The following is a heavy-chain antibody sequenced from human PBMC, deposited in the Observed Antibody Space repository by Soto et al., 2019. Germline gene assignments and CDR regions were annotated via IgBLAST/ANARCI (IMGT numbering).Heavy chain of an antibody. CDR2: ISGSGGST. V-gene: IGHV3-23*01. CDR3: AKDGRSGYCTNGVCYPGYYYYGMDV. CDR1: GFTFSSYA. Sequence: RRLSCAASGFTFSSYAMSWVRQAPGKGLEWVSAISGSGGSTYYADSVKGRFTISRDNSKNTLYLQMNSLRAEDTAVYYCAKDGRSGYCTNGVCYPGYYYYGMDVWGQGTTVTVSS. J-gene: IGHJ6*02. D-gene: IGHD2-8*01.